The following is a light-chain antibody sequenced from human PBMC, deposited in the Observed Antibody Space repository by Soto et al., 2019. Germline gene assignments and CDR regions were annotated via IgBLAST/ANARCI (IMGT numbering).Light chain of an antibody. CDR1: QSISSW. J-gene: IGKJ4*01. CDR2: DAS. CDR3: QQYNSYSALT. Sequence: DILMTQSPSTLSASVGDRVTITCRASQSISSWLAWYQQKPGKAPKVLIYDASSLESGVPSRFSGSGSGTEFTLTISSLQPDDFATYYCQQYNSYSALTFGGGTKVEIK. V-gene: IGKV1-5*01.